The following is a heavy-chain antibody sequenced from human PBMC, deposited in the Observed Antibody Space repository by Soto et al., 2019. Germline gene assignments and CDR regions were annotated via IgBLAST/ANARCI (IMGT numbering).Heavy chain of an antibody. CDR1: GFTFTRYS. CDR2: ISSTTNYI. V-gene: IGHV3-21*06. CDR3: ERESEDLTSNFDY. J-gene: IGHJ4*02. Sequence: GGSLRLSCAASGFTFTRYSMNWVRQAPGKGLEWVSSISSTTNYIYYGDSMKGRFTISRDNAKNSLYLEMNSLRAEDTAVYYCERESEDLTSNFDYWGQGTLVTVSS.